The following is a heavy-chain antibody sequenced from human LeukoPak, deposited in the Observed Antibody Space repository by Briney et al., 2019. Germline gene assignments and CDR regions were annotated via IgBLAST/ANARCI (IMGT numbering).Heavy chain of an antibody. V-gene: IGHV3-74*01. D-gene: IGHD2-15*01. Sequence: GGSLRLSCAASGFTFSNSRMHWVRQAPGKGLVWVSRISPDGTDTVYAGSVKGRFTISRDNAKNTLYLQMNSLRAEDTAVYYCAKEGDRWSIDYWGQGTLVAVSS. J-gene: IGHJ4*02. CDR3: AKEGDRWSIDY. CDR2: ISPDGTDT. CDR1: GFTFSNSR.